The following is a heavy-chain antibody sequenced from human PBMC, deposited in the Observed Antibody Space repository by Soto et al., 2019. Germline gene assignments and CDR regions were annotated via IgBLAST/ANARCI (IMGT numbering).Heavy chain of an antibody. CDR1: GFTFSSYG. J-gene: IGHJ4*02. V-gene: IGHV3-30*18. Sequence: PGGSLRLSCAASGFTFSSYGMHWVRQAPGKGLEWVAVISSDGSNKYYADSVKGRFTISRDNSKNPLYLQMNSLGAEDTAVYYCAKDRTDFYFDYWGQGTLVTVSS. D-gene: IGHD3-3*01. CDR2: ISSDGSNK. CDR3: AKDRTDFYFDY.